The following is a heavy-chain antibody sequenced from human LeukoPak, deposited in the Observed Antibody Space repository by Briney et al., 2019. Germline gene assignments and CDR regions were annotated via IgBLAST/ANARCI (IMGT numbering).Heavy chain of an antibody. J-gene: IGHJ4*02. CDR2: IYHSGST. Sequence: SETLSLTCAVSGGSISSSNWWSWVRQPPGKGLAWIGEIYHSGSTNYNPSLKSRVTISVDTSKNQFSLKLSPVTAADTAVYYCARLARRRYYYDSSGSIDYWGQGTLVTVSS. CDR1: GGSISSSNW. CDR3: ARLARRRYYYDSSGSIDY. D-gene: IGHD3-22*01. V-gene: IGHV4-4*02.